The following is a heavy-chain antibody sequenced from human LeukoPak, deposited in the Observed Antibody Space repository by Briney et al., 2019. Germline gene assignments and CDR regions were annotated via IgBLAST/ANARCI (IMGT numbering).Heavy chain of an antibody. D-gene: IGHD3-10*01. J-gene: IGHJ4*02. Sequence: GGSLRLSCAASGFTVSSNYMSWVRQAPGKGLEWVSILYSGGSAYYADSVKGRFTISRDSSKNTLYLQMNTLRAEDTAVYYCANYNAGTYVTDWGQGTLVTVSS. CDR3: ANYNAGTYVTD. CDR2: LYSGGSA. CDR1: GFTVSSNY. V-gene: IGHV3-66*01.